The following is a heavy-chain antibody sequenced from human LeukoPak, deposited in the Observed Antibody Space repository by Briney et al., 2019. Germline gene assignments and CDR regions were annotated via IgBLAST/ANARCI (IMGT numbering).Heavy chain of an antibody. J-gene: IGHJ5*02. CDR3: ATDDKYAPSS. CDR2: IINGGSYT. D-gene: IGHD2-2*01. V-gene: IGHV3-74*01. CDR1: GFTFSPVW. Sequence: GGSLRLSCAASGFTFSPVWMHWVRQAPGKGLMWVSHIINGGSYTTYADSVKGRFTISRDNAKNTVYLQMNSLRAEDTAVYYCATDDKYAPSSWGQGTLVTVSS.